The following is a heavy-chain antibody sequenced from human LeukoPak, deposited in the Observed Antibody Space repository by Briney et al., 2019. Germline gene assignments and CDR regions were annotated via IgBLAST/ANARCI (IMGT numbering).Heavy chain of an antibody. CDR3: ARSGSAYYYGLDV. CDR1: GGSNSNYY. CDR2: IHSGGAT. D-gene: IGHD3-10*01. J-gene: IGHJ6*02. Sequence: SETLSLTCTVSGGSNSNYYWTWIRQSPGKGLEWIGYIHSGGATNYNPSLKRRVTISLDTSTSQLSLKLSAVTAADSALYYCARSGSAYYYGLDVWGQGTPVTVSS. V-gene: IGHV4-59*01.